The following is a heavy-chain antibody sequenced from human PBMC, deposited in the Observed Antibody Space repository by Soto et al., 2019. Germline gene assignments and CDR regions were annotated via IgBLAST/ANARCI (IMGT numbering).Heavy chain of an antibody. CDR2: ISGSGGST. CDR3: AKDPTPWFGELPNHPTASKAYYYYGMDV. V-gene: IGHV3-23*01. J-gene: IGHJ6*02. D-gene: IGHD3-10*01. Sequence: GGSLRLSYAASGFTFSSYAMSWVRQAPGKGLEWVSAISGSGGSTYYADSVKGRFTISRDNSKNTLYLQMNSLRAEETAVYYCAKDPTPWFGELPNHPTASKAYYYYGMDVWGQGTMVTVSS. CDR1: GFTFSSYA.